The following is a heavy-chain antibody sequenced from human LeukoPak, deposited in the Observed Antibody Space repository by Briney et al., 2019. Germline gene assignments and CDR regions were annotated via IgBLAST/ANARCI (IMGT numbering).Heavy chain of an antibody. CDR1: GGSFSGYY. V-gene: IGHV4-34*01. Sequence: SETLSLTCAVYGGSFSGYYWSWIRQPPGKGLEWIGEINHSGSTYYNPSLKSRVTISLDTSKNQFSLKLSSVTAADTAVYYCAGPGSSRYGFDPWGQGTLVTVSS. CDR2: INHSGST. CDR3: AGPGSSRYGFDP. J-gene: IGHJ5*02. D-gene: IGHD6-13*01.